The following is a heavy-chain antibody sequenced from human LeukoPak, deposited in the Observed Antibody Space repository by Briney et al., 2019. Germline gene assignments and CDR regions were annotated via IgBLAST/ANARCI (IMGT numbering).Heavy chain of an antibody. J-gene: IGHJ6*03. V-gene: IGHV3-74*01. CDR3: ARDTSAFLTGYYYMDV. CDR2: INTDGSTT. Sequence: GGSLRLSCAASGFTFSSHWMHWVRQAPGKGLVWVSRINTDGSTTSYADSVRGRFTISRDNSKNTLYLQMNSLRAEDTAVYYCARDTSAFLTGYYYMDVWGKGTTVTVSS. D-gene: IGHD2-2*01. CDR1: GFTFSSHW.